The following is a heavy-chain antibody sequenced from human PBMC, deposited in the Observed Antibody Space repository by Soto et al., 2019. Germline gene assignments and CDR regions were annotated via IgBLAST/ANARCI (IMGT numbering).Heavy chain of an antibody. CDR2: LIPIFGTA. CDR1: GGTFSSYA. D-gene: IGHD3-22*01. Sequence: QVQLVQSGAEVKKPGSSVKVSCKASGGTFSSYAISWVRQAPGQGLEWMGGLIPIFGTANYAQKFQGRVTITADESTSTAYMELSSLRSEDTAVYYCASYYYDSSGYYERGLFDPWGQGTLVTVSS. V-gene: IGHV1-69*01. J-gene: IGHJ5*02. CDR3: ASYYYDSSGYYERGLFDP.